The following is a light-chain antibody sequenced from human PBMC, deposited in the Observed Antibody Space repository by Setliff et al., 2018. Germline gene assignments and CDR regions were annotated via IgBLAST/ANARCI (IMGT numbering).Light chain of an antibody. J-gene: IGLJ1*01. CDR3: CSYTGFSDV. Sequence: QSVLTQPRSVSGSPGQSVTISCTGASRDVGAYNYVSWYQQHPGKVPKLMIYDVTKRPSGVPDRFSGSKSGYTASLTVSGLQAEDEADYYCCSYTGFSDVFGSGTKVTVL. V-gene: IGLV2-11*01. CDR1: SRDVGAYNY. CDR2: DVT.